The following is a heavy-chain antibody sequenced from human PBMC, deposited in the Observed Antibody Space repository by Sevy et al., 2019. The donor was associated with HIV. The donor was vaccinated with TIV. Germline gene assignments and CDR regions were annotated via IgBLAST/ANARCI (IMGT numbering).Heavy chain of an antibody. CDR3: ARVGLGDCSGTNCSPNDY. CDR2: ISSGSSFI. Sequence: GGSLRLSCAASGFIFSGYTMNWVRQAPGKGLEWVSSISSGSSFIYYADSLQGRFIISRDNARKSLYVQMNNLRVEDTAVYYCARVGLGDCSGTNCSPNDYWGQGTLVTVSS. V-gene: IGHV3-21*01. J-gene: IGHJ4*02. D-gene: IGHD2-2*01. CDR1: GFIFSGYT.